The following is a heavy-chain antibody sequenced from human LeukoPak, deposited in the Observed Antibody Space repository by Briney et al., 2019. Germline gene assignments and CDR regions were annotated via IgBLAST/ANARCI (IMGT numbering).Heavy chain of an antibody. V-gene: IGHV3-30*04. J-gene: IGHJ4*02. CDR2: VSYDGSYK. CDR1: GFTFSKFA. D-gene: IGHD3-9*01. Sequence: GGSLRLSCAAAGFTFSKFAMHWVRQAPGKGLEWVAVVSYDGSYKYYADSVKGRFTISRDNAKNSLYLQMNSLRAEDTAVYYCARSLLRYFDWPTDYWGQGTLVTVPS. CDR3: ARSLLRYFDWPTDY.